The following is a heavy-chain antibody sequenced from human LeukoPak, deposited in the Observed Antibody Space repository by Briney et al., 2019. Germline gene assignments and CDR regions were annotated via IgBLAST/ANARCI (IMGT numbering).Heavy chain of an antibody. CDR1: GFTFSSYW. CDR2: INSDGSST. V-gene: IGHV3-74*01. J-gene: IGHJ6*02. CDR3: AREVVPAAIGSSGMDV. Sequence: GGSLRLSCAASGFTFSSYWMHWVRQAPGKGLVWVSRINSDGSSTSYADSVKGRFTVSRDNAKNTLYLQMNSLRAEDTAVYYCAREVVPAAIGSSGMDVRGQGTTVTVSS. D-gene: IGHD2-2*01.